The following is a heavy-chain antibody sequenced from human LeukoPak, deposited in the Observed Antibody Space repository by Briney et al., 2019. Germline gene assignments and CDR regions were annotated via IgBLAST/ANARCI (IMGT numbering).Heavy chain of an antibody. CDR1: AYTFTGYY. Sequence: ASVKVSSKASAYTFTGYYLHWVRQAPGQGFQWVGWLDPNNGDTDYAQKFQGRVTMTRDMSISTAYMDLGRLTSDDTAVYYRARRSRNGLDAFDIWGQGTMVTVSS. CDR2: LDPNNGDT. D-gene: IGHD1-14*01. CDR3: ARRSRNGLDAFDI. J-gene: IGHJ3*02. V-gene: IGHV1-2*02.